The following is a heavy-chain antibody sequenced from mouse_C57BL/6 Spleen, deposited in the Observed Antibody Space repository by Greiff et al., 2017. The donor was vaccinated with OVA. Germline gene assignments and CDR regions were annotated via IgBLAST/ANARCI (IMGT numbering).Heavy chain of an antibody. CDR3: TSLSERFAY. J-gene: IGHJ3*01. D-gene: IGHD6-5*01. CDR1: GFNIKDDY. V-gene: IGHV14-4*01. CDR2: IDTENGDT. Sequence: EVKLVESGAELVRPGASVKLSCTASGFNIKDDYMHWVKQRPEEGLEWIGWIDTENGDTEYASKFQGKATITADTSSNTAYLQLSSLTSEDTAVYYCTSLSERFAYWGQGTLVTVSA.